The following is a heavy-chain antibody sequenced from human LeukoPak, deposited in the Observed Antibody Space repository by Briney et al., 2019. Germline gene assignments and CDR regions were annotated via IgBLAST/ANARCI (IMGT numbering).Heavy chain of an antibody. V-gene: IGHV3-48*04. D-gene: IGHD3-10*01. J-gene: IGHJ6*03. Sequence: GGSLRLSCAASGFTFSSYSMNWVRQAPGKGLEWVSYISSSSSTIYYADSVKGRFTISRDNAKNSLYLQMNSLRAEDTAVYYCASLPFGESKYLVYYYMDVWGKGTTVTVSS. CDR3: ASLPFGESKYLVYYYMDV. CDR2: ISSSSSTI. CDR1: GFTFSSYS.